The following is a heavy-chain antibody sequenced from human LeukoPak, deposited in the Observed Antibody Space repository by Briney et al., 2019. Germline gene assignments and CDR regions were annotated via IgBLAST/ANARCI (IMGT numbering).Heavy chain of an antibody. CDR1: GGSISSYY. V-gene: IGHV4-4*07. CDR3: ARSALSYDSSGYYDY. J-gene: IGHJ4*02. D-gene: IGHD3-22*01. CDR2: IYTSGST. Sequence: SETLSLTCTVSGGSISSYYWSWIRQPAGKGLEWIGRIYTSGSTNYNPSLKSRVTMSVDTSKNQFSLKLSSVTAADTAVYYCARSALSYDSSGYYDYWGQGTLVTVSS.